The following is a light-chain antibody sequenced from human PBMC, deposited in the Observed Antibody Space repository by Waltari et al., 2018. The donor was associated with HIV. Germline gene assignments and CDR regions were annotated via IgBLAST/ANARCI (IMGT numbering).Light chain of an antibody. J-gene: IGKJ2*01. V-gene: IGKV1-5*03. Sequence: DIRLTQSPSTLSASAGDRVAITCRAGQNVGAFLAWYQQKPGKPPKLLIFQASILEGVVPSRFSGSVSGSYFTLTINGLQSDDFATYYCHQDASFSGTFGQGTKVEL. CDR1: QNVGAF. CDR3: HQDASFSGT. CDR2: QAS.